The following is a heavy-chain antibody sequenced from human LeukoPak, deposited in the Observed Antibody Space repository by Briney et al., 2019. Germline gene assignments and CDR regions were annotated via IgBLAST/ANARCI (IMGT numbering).Heavy chain of an antibody. CDR3: ARAGHADSFDY. Sequence: GGSLRLSCAASGFTLSSYIMNWVRQAPGKGLEWVSYISTSRRTIHYADSVKGRFTISRDNDKNSLYLQMNSLRAEDTAVYYCARAGHADSFDYWGQGALVTVSS. CDR2: ISTSRRTI. V-gene: IGHV3-48*01. CDR1: GFTLSSYI. D-gene: IGHD2-21*01. J-gene: IGHJ4*02.